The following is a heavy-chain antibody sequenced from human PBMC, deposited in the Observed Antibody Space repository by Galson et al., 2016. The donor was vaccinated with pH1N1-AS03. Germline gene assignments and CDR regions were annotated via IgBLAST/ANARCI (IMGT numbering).Heavy chain of an antibody. Sequence: PALVKPTQTLTLTCTFSGFSLSTIGMRVNWVRQPPGKALEWLARIDWDDDKDYSTSLKTRLTISQDTSKNQVVFTMTNMDPVDTATYYCARIRGYSYYFDYWGQGTLVTVSS. CDR2: IDWDDDK. J-gene: IGHJ4*02. V-gene: IGHV2-70*04. CDR3: ARIRGYSYYFDY. CDR1: GFSLSTIGMR. D-gene: IGHD5-18*01.